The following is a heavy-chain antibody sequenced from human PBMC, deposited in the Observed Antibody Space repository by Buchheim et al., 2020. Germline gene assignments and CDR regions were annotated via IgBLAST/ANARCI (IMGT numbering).Heavy chain of an antibody. D-gene: IGHD2-2*01. V-gene: IGHV3-33*01. CDR2: IWANGRDT. Sequence: QVQLVESGGGVVQSGWSVRLSCAASGFIFSNYGMHWVRQAPGKGLESVANIWANGRDTYHADSVKGRFTISRDNSKNKLYLQMDSLRDEDTAIYYCARDDCPSPSCRAHWGLVTL. CDR1: GFIFSNYG. CDR3: ARDDCPSPSCRAH. J-gene: IGHJ4*02.